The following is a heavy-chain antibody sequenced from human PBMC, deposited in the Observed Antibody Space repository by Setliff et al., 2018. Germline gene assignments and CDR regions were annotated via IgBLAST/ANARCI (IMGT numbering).Heavy chain of an antibody. D-gene: IGHD2-2*01. J-gene: IGHJ5*02. CDR3: ARDLGYCSRTSCHGDWFDP. V-gene: IGHV1-18*01. CDR1: GYTFTSYG. CDR2: ISAYNGNT. Sequence: ASVKVSCKASGYTFTSYGISWVRQAPGQGLEWMGWISAYNGNTNYAQKLQGRVTMTTDTPTSTAYMELRSLRSDDTAVYYCARDLGYCSRTSCHGDWFDPWGQGTLVTVSS.